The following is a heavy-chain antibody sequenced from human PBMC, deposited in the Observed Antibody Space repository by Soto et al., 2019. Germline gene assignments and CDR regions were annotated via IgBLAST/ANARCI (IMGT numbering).Heavy chain of an antibody. J-gene: IGHJ6*02. D-gene: IGHD3-3*01. CDR3: ARDSITVFGVKTPYYYYYGMDV. Sequence: SETLSLTCTVSGGSISTYYWSWIRQPPGKGLEWIGYIYYSGSTNYNPSLKSRVTISVDTSKNQFSLKLSFVTAADTAVYYCARDSITVFGVKTPYYYYYGMDVWGQGTTVTVSS. CDR1: GGSISTYY. V-gene: IGHV4-59*01. CDR2: IYYSGST.